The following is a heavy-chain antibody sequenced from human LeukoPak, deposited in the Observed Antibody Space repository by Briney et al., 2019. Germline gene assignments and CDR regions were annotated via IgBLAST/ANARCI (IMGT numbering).Heavy chain of an antibody. CDR2: IYPSSGST. CDR1: GYTFTRYY. D-gene: IGHD2-2*01. Sequence: ASVKVSCKASGYTFTRYYMHWVRQANGQGLEWMGIIYPSSGSTSYAQKFEGRVTQTRDTSTSTVYMELIRLRSEDTAVYYCARDSSTSSLADPWGQGTLVTVSS. CDR3: ARDSSTSSLADP. V-gene: IGHV1-46*01. J-gene: IGHJ5*02.